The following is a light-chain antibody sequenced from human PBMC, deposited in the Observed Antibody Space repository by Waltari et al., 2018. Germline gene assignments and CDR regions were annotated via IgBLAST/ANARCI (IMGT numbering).Light chain of an antibody. CDR2: GVT. CDR1: RNHL. Sequence: QSALTQPASVSGSPGQSITISCTGSRNHLVPWVQPHPGKSPKLMIYGVTKRPSGVSDRFSGSKSGNTASLTISGLQAEDEADYYCCSFASSAWIFGGGTKLTVL. CDR3: CSFASSAWI. V-gene: IGLV2-23*02. J-gene: IGLJ2*01.